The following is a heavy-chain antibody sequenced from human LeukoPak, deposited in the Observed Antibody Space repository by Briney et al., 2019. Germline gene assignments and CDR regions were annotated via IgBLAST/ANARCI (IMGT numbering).Heavy chain of an antibody. Sequence: GGSLRLSCAASGFTASSYGMTWVRQAPGKGLEWVSAFSATDGSAQYAESVKGRFTISRDNSKNSLYLQMNSLRDEDTAVYYCAKARIASAGTGAFDVWGQGTMVTVSS. J-gene: IGHJ3*01. CDR2: FSATDGSA. CDR1: GFTASSYG. CDR3: AKARIASAGTGAFDV. V-gene: IGHV3-23*01. D-gene: IGHD6-13*01.